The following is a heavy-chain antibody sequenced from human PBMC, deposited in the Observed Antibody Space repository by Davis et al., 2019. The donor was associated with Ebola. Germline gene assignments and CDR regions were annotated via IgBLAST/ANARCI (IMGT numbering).Heavy chain of an antibody. D-gene: IGHD5-18*01. CDR2: IIPIFGTA. CDR3: ARSVGYSYDPPEN. Sequence: SVKVSCKASGGTFSSYAISWVRQAPGQGLEWMGGIIPIFGTANYAQKFQGRVTITADESTSTAYMELSSLRSGDTAVYYCARSVGYSYDPPENWGQGTLVTVSS. V-gene: IGHV1-69*13. J-gene: IGHJ4*02. CDR1: GGTFSSYA.